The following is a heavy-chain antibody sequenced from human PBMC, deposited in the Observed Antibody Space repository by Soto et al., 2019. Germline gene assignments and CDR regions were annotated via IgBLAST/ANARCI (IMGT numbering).Heavy chain of an antibody. J-gene: IGHJ4*02. V-gene: IGHV3-9*01. CDR1: GFTFDDYA. Sequence: EVQLVESGGGLVQPGRSLRLSCAASGFTFDDYAMHWVRQAPGKGLEWVSGISWNSGSIGYADSVKGRFTISRDNAKNTLYLQMNSLRAEDTAVYYCAKGRITMIVVPTNWGQGTLVTVSS. CDR2: ISWNSGSI. CDR3: AKGRITMIVVPTN. D-gene: IGHD3-22*01.